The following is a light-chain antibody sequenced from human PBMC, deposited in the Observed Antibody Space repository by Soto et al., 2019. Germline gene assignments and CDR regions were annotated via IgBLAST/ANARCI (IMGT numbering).Light chain of an antibody. CDR2: DAS. CDR1: QSINSW. J-gene: IGKJ2*01. Sequence: DIPMTQSPSTLSAPVGDRVTITCRASQSINSWLAWYQQIPGKAPKLLIYDASSLESGVPSRFSGSGSGTEFTLTISSLQPGDFATYYCQQYNYYPYTFGQGTKLEIK. CDR3: QQYNYYPYT. V-gene: IGKV1-5*01.